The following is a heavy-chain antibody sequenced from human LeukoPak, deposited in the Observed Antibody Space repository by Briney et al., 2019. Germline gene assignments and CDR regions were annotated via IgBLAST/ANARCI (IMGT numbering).Heavy chain of an antibody. CDR1: GGSISSYY. V-gene: IGHV4-4*07. D-gene: IGHD1-26*01. Sequence: SETLSLTCTVSGGSISSYYWSWIRQPAGKGLEWIGRIYTSGSTNYNPSLESRVAMSVDTSKNQFSLKLSSVTAADTAVYYCARDAPPSGSYYTFDIWGQGTMVTVSS. CDR3: ARDAPPSGSYYTFDI. J-gene: IGHJ3*02. CDR2: IYTSGST.